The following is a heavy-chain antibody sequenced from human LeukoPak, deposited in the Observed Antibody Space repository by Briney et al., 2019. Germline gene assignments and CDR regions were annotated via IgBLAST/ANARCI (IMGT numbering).Heavy chain of an antibody. CDR1: EFTFSSYA. CDR2: ISASGGST. V-gene: IGHV3-23*01. CDR3: ARAGYGDRKQSCYFDY. Sequence: GGSLRLYCAASEFTFSSYAMSWVRQAPGKGLEWVSAISASGGSTYYADSVKGRFTISRDNSKNTLYLQMNSLRAEDTAVYYCARAGYGDRKQSCYFDYWGQGTLVTVSS. D-gene: IGHD4-17*01. J-gene: IGHJ4*02.